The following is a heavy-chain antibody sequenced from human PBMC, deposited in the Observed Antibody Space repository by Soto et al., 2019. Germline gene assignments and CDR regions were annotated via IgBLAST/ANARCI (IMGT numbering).Heavy chain of an antibody. Sequence: ASVKVSCKASGGTFSSYAVSWVRQAPGQGLEWMGGIIPIFGTANYAQKFQGRVTITADESTSTAYMELSSLRSEDTAVYYCARGGSYDAFDIWGQGTMVTVSS. CDR3: ARGGSYDAFDI. J-gene: IGHJ3*02. V-gene: IGHV1-69*13. CDR1: GGTFSSYA. D-gene: IGHD1-26*01. CDR2: IIPIFGTA.